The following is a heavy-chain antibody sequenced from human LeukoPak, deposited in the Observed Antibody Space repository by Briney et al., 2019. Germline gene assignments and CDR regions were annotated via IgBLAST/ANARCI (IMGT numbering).Heavy chain of an antibody. J-gene: IGHJ4*02. CDR1: GFTFSSYS. CDR2: ISSSSSYI. Sequence: PGGSLRLSCAASGFTFSSYSMNWVRQAPGKGLEWVSSISSSSSYIYYADSVKGRFTISRDNAKNSLYLQMNSLRAEDTAVYYCARGVAGVTTPGRDYWGQGTLVTVSS. D-gene: IGHD4-17*01. CDR3: ARGVAGVTTPGRDY. V-gene: IGHV3-21*01.